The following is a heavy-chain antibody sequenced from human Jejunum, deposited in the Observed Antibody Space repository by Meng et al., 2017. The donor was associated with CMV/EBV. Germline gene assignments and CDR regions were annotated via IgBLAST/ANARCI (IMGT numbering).Heavy chain of an antibody. J-gene: IGHJ5*02. Sequence: QVQLQQWGAGLLKPSETLDLTGAVSGGSFSHYTWSWIRQSPGKGLEWIGEINQSVGSNYTPSLKSRVTMSLDTSKNHFSLKLDSVTAADTAVYYCARGGGINRRFDPWGQGTLVTVSS. CDR3: ARGGGINRRFDP. D-gene: IGHD1-14*01. CDR2: INQSVGS. CDR1: GGSFSHYT. V-gene: IGHV4-34*01.